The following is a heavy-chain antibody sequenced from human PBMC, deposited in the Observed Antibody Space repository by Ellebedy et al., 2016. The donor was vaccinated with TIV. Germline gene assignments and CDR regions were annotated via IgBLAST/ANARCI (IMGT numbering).Heavy chain of an antibody. Sequence: GESLKISCKGSGYSFTSYWIGWVRQMPGKGLEWMGIIYPGDSDTRYSPSFQGQVTISADKSISTAYLQWSSLKASDTAMYYCARRFAVGYSYGFDAFDIWGQGTMVTVSS. CDR2: IYPGDSDT. CDR1: GYSFTSYW. D-gene: IGHD5-18*01. V-gene: IGHV5-51*01. J-gene: IGHJ3*02. CDR3: ARRFAVGYSYGFDAFDI.